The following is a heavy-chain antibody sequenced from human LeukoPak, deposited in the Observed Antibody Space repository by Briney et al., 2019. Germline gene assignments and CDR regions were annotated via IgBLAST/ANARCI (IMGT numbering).Heavy chain of an antibody. CDR2: IYYSGST. Sequence: SETLSLTCTVSGGSISSYYWNWIRQPPGKGLEWIGYIYYSGSTNYNPSLKSRVTISVDTSKNQFSLKLSSVTAADTAVYYCASRGSGWAFDYWGQGTLVTVSS. CDR3: ASRGSGWAFDY. D-gene: IGHD6-19*01. J-gene: IGHJ4*02. CDR1: GGSISSYY. V-gene: IGHV4-59*08.